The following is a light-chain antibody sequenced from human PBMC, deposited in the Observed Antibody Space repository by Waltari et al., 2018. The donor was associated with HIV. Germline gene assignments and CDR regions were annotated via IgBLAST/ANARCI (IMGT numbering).Light chain of an antibody. CDR1: SSHIGAGYD. Sequence: QSVLTQPPSVSGAPGQRVTISCTGSSSHIGAGYDVHWYQQLPGTAPKLRIHGNSNRPSGVPDRFSGSKSGTSASLAITGLQAEDEADYYCQSYDSSLSGSWVFGGGTKLTVL. CDR3: QSYDSSLSGSWV. J-gene: IGLJ3*02. CDR2: GNS. V-gene: IGLV1-40*01.